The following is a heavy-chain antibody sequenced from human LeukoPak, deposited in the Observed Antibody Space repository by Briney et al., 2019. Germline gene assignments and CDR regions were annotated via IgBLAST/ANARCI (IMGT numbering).Heavy chain of an antibody. J-gene: IGHJ4*02. Sequence: SSETLSLTCTVSGDAITGSSYFWGWIRQAPGKGLEWFGSLYYTGTTHSSPSLKSRVTMSADTSQNQFSLKLNSVTAADTAVYYCARQYYDSTGYYYFDHWGQGTLVTVSS. D-gene: IGHD3-22*01. CDR2: LYYTGTT. V-gene: IGHV4-39*01. CDR1: GDAITGSSYF. CDR3: ARQYYDSTGYYYFDH.